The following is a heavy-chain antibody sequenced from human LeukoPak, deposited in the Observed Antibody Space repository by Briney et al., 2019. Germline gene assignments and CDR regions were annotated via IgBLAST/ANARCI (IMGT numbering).Heavy chain of an antibody. CDR1: GFTFSSYW. Sequence: PGGSLRLSCAASGFTFSSYWMSWVRQTPGKGLEWVAIILQEGSEKNNVASVKGRFTISRDNAKNSVYLQMNGLRDESTAVYYCARAGAYSISSPAGRWGQGTLVTVSS. V-gene: IGHV3-7*01. J-gene: IGHJ4*02. D-gene: IGHD1-26*01. CDR2: ILQEGSEK. CDR3: ARAGAYSISSPAGR.